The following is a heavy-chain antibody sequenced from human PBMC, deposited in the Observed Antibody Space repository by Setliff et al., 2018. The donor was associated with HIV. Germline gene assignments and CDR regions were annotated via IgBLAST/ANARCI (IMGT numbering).Heavy chain of an antibody. J-gene: IGHJ6*02. CDR3: ARDGEYQVLHYYYSGMDV. CDR2: INPSGGST. D-gene: IGHD2-2*01. V-gene: IGHV1-46*01. Sequence: ASVKVSCKASGYTFTSYYIHWVRQAPGQGLEWMGRINPSGGSTSYAQKFQGRVTMTTDTSTSTAYMDLRSLRSDDTAVYFCARDGEYQVLHYYYSGMDVWGQGTTVTVSS. CDR1: GYTFTSYY.